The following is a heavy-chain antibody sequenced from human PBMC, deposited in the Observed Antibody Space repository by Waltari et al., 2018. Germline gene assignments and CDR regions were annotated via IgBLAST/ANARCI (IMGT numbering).Heavy chain of an antibody. CDR3: AKDQGIAAAGSKRYYFDY. D-gene: IGHD6-13*01. J-gene: IGHJ4*02. V-gene: IGHV3-23*01. Sequence: EVQLLESGGGLVQPGGSLRLSCAASGFTFSSYAMSWVRQAPGKGLEWVSAVSGRGGSTDDADSVKGRFTISRENSKNTLYLQMNSLRAEDTAVYYCAKDQGIAAAGSKRYYFDYWGQGTLVTVSS. CDR1: GFTFSSYA. CDR2: VSGRGGST.